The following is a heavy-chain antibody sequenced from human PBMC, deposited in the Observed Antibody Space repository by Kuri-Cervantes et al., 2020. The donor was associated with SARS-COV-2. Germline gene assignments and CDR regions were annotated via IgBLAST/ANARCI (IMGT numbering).Heavy chain of an antibody. J-gene: IGHJ6*02. Sequence: ETLSLTCAASGFTFSSYSMNWVRQAPGKGLEWVSYISSSSSTIYYADSVKGRFTISRDNAKNSLYLQTNSLRDEDTAVYYCAREGVTGTTYYYYYGMDVWGQGTTVTVSS. CDR3: AREGVTGTTYYYYYGMDV. D-gene: IGHD1-7*01. V-gene: IGHV3-48*02. CDR2: ISSSSSTI. CDR1: GFTFSSYS.